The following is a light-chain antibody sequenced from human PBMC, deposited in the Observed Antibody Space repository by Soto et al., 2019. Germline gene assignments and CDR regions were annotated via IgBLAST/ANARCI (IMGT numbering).Light chain of an antibody. CDR3: AAWDDSLNGVV. V-gene: IGLV1-44*01. CDR1: SSNIGTNT. CDR2: SDN. Sequence: QSVLTQPPSASGTPGQRVTISCSGSSSNIGTNTVNWYQQLPGTAPKLLIYSDNQRPSGVPDRFSGSKSGTSASLAISGLQSEAEADYHCAAWDDSLNGVVFGGGTKVTVL. J-gene: IGLJ2*01.